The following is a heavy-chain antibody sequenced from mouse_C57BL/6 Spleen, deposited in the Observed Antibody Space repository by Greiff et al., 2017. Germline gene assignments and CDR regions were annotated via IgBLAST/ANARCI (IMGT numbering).Heavy chain of an antibody. CDR3: ARSGNYWYFDV. D-gene: IGHD2-1*01. J-gene: IGHJ1*03. CDR1: GYTFTSCW. Sequence: QVQLQQPGAELVRPGSSVKLSCKASGYTFTSCWMHWVKQRPIQGLEWIGNIDPSDSETHYNQKFKDKATLTVDKSSSTAYMQLSSLTSEDSAVYYCARSGNYWYFDVWGTGTTVTVSS. CDR2: IDPSDSET. V-gene: IGHV1-52*01.